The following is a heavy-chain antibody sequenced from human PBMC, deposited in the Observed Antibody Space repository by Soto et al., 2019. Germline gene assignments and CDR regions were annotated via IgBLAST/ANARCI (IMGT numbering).Heavy chain of an antibody. CDR3: ARGVGFGYYYYHMDL. D-gene: IGHD3-10*01. V-gene: IGHV4-61*01. CDR2: IYYSGSA. J-gene: IGHJ6*02. Sequence: SETLSLTCTVSGDSVTSVSDYWSWIRQPPGKGLEWIGYIYYSGSADYNPSLGSRVTISIDTSKNQFSLKLTSVTAADTAVYYCARGVGFGYYYYHMDLWGQGXTVTVSS. CDR1: GDSVTSVSDY.